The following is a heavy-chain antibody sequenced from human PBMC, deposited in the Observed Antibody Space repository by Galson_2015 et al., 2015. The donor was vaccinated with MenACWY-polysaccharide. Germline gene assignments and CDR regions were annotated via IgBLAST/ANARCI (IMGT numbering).Heavy chain of an antibody. CDR2: IRSSGTNT. D-gene: IGHD3-3*01. CDR1: GFTFTSYA. V-gene: IGHV3-23*01. J-gene: IGHJ5*02. Sequence: SLRLSCAASGFTFTSYAMSWVRQAPGKELEWVSAIRSSGTNTYYADSVKGRFTISRDNSKNTLYLQMNSLRAEDTAVYYCAKDSTDFWGVAGRFDHWGQGTLVTVSS. CDR3: AKDSTDFWGVAGRFDH.